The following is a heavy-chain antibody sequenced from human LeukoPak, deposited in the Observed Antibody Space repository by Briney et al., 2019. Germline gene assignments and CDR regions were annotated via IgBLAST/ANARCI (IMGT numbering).Heavy chain of an antibody. CDR1: GFTFSSYS. D-gene: IGHD6-13*01. J-gene: IGHJ1*01. CDR3: ARDWPTIAAAGTIPEYFQH. CDR2: ISSSSSYI. V-gene: IGHV3-21*01. Sequence: GGSLRLSCAASGFTFSSYSMSWVRQAPGKGLEWVSSISSSSSYIYYADPVKGRFTISRDNAKNSLYLQMNSLRAEDTAVYYCARDWPTIAAAGTIPEYFQHWGQGTLVTVSS.